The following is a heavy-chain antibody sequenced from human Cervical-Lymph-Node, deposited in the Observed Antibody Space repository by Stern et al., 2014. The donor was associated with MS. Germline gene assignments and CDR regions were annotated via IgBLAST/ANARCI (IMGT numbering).Heavy chain of an antibody. V-gene: IGHV4-39*01. D-gene: IGHD2-8*02. CDR1: GDSISSYTHY. J-gene: IGHJ4*02. Sequence: VQLQESGPGLVKPSETLSLTCAVSGDSISSYTHYWAWIRQPPGKGLEWIGIGYYRGSPYYNPPLKSPAPISVYTSKNLFPLGLNSGTAADTAVYYCAKHACTGAACPFDLWGQGTLVTVSS. CDR3: AKHACTGAACPFDL. CDR2: GYYRGSP.